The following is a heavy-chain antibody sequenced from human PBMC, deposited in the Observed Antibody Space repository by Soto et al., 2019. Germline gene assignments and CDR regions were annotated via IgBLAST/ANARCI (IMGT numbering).Heavy chain of an antibody. Sequence: QVYLVQSGAEVKKPGSSVKLSCKASGGIFSSKTINWVRQAAGQGLEWMGGIIPLVGTANYAEKFQGRVTITADKSTKTAYMELTSLRSEDTGVYYCASKAACGGDCYAFDSWGQGTLVTVSS. CDR2: IIPLVGTA. V-gene: IGHV1-69*06. J-gene: IGHJ4*02. CDR3: ASKAACGGDCYAFDS. CDR1: GGIFSSKT. D-gene: IGHD2-21*02.